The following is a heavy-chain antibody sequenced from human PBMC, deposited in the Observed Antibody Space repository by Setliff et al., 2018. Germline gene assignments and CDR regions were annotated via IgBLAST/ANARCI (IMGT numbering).Heavy chain of an antibody. J-gene: IGHJ4*02. CDR2: IYYSGST. CDR3: ARSASDWAAAGEFDY. CDR1: GGSISSYY. V-gene: IGHV4-4*07. Sequence: PSETLSLTCTVSGGSISSYYWSWIRQPAGKGLEWIGSIYYSGSTYYNPSLKSRVTISVDTSKNQFSLKLSSVTAADTAVYYCARSASDWAAAGEFDYWGQGTLVTVSS. D-gene: IGHD6-13*01.